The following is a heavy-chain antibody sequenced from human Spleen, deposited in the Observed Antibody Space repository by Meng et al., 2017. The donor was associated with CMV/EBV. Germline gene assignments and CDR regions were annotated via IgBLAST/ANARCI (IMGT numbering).Heavy chain of an antibody. CDR2: ISWNRGSI. J-gene: IGHJ6*02. D-gene: IGHD2/OR15-2a*01. CDR3: AKDIALVTPFSSAVDV. CDR1: GFKFDDYA. Sequence: SLKISCAASGFKFDDYAMHWVRQAPGKGLEWVSGISWNRGSIGYADSVKGRFTISRDNAKNSLYLQMNSLRAEDTALYYCAKDIALVTPFSSAVDVWGQGTTVTVSS. V-gene: IGHV3-9*01.